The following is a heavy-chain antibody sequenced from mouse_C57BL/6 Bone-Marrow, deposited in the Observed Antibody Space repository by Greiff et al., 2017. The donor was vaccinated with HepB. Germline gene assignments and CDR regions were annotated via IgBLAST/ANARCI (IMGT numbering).Heavy chain of an antibody. V-gene: IGHV1-81*01. D-gene: IGHD1-1*01. CDR2: IYPRSGNT. CDR1: GYTFTSYG. J-gene: IGHJ2*01. Sequence: QVHVKQSGAELARPGASVKLSCKASGYTFTSYGISWVKQRTGQGLEWIGEIYPRSGNTYYNEKFKGKATLTADKSSSTAYMELRSLTSEDSAVYFCARWVLLGLYWGQGTTLTVSS. CDR3: ARWVLLGLY.